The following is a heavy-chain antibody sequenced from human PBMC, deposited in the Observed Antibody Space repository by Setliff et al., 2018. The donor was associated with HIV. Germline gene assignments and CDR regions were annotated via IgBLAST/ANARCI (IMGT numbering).Heavy chain of an antibody. D-gene: IGHD2-21*01. CDR1: GGSISITSYY. Sequence: SETLSLTCTVSGGSISITSYYWGWIRQPPGKGLEWIGQIFMSGSADYDPSLESRVTISLDMSKNQFFLEMRSLTAADTAVYYCVRAPVYCAADCYPRYFEVWGQGALVTVSS. V-gene: IGHV4-39*07. CDR3: VRAPVYCAADCYPRYFEV. J-gene: IGHJ1*01. CDR2: IFMSGSA.